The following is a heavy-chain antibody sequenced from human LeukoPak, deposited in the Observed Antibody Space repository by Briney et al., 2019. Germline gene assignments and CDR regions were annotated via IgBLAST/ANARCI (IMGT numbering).Heavy chain of an antibody. Sequence: PSETLSLTCTVSGGSISNYYWSWFRQPPGKGLEWIGYIYYNGNTDYNPSLRNRLSMSVDTPKNHFSLRLSSVTAADTAVYFCARHSQTCSGAYCFLDYFDYCGQGILVTVSS. CDR1: GGSISNYY. CDR2: IYYNGNT. D-gene: IGHD2-15*01. V-gene: IGHV4-59*08. J-gene: IGHJ4*02. CDR3: ARHSQTCSGAYCFLDYFDY.